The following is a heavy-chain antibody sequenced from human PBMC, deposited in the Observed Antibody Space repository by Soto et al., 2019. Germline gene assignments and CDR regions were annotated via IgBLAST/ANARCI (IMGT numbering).Heavy chain of an antibody. V-gene: IGHV1-18*04. CDR1: GYTFTSYG. J-gene: IGHJ4*02. CDR2: ISAYNGNT. CDR3: ARDSAAFIGSYSYFDY. D-gene: IGHD1-26*01. Sequence: QVQLVQSGAEVKKPGASVKVSCKASGYTFTSYGISWVRQAPGQGLEWMGWISAYNGNTNYAQKLQGRVTMTTDTSTRTAYMELMSLRSDDTAVYYCARDSAAFIGSYSYFDYWGQGTLVTVSS.